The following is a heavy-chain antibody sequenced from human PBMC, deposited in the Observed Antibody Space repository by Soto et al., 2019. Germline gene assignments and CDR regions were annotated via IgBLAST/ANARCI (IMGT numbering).Heavy chain of an antibody. CDR1: GFTFSSYS. Sequence: EVQLVASGGGLVKPGGSLRLSCAASGFTFSSYSMNWVRQAPGKGLEWVSSISSSSSYIYYADSVKGRFTNSRDNAKNSPNLEMNPLREADTSVYYCARDGDYYDSSGYFDYWAQRPLVTVAA. CDR3: ARDGDYYDSSGYFDY. V-gene: IGHV3-21*01. J-gene: IGHJ4*02. D-gene: IGHD3-22*01. CDR2: ISSSSSYI.